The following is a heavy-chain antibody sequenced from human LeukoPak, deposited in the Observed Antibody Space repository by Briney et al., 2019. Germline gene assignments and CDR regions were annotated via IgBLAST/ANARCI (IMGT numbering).Heavy chain of an antibody. J-gene: IGHJ6*03. CDR3: ARDPYSGAYGDTYYYYMDV. CDR1: GFSFSSYN. D-gene: IGHD1-26*01. V-gene: IGHV3-21*01. Sequence: GSLRLSCEASGFSFSSYNMDWVRQTPGKGLEWISSITTSSSYTFYADSVKGRFTISRDNARNSLYLQMNSLTAEDTAVYYCARDPYSGAYGDTYYYYMDVWGRGTTVTISS. CDR2: ITTSSSYT.